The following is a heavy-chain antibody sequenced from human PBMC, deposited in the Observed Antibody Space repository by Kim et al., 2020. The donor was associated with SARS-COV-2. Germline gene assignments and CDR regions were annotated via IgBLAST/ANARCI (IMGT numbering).Heavy chain of an antibody. CDR1: GFTFSSYG. D-gene: IGHD2-2*01. J-gene: IGHJ4*02. CDR2: IWYDGSNK. CDR3: ARGMGIGYCSSTSCYGSFDY. V-gene: IGHV3-33*01. Sequence: GGSLRLSCAASGFTFSSYGMHWVRQAPGKGLEWVAVIWYDGSNKYYADSVKGRFAISRDNSKNTLYLQMNSLRAEDTAVYYCARGMGIGYCSSTSCYGSFDYWGQGTLVTVSS.